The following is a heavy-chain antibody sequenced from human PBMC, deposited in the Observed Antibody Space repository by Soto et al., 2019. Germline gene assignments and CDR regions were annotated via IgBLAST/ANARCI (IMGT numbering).Heavy chain of an antibody. J-gene: IGHJ6*03. D-gene: IGHD3-10*01. CDR3: ARGSPDYYYYCMDV. V-gene: IGHV3-13*01. CDR2: IGTAGDT. Sequence: PGGSLILSCAASGFTFSSYDMHWVRQATGKGLEWVSAIGTAGDTYYPGSVKGRFTISRENAKNSLYLQMNSLRAGDTAVYYCARGSPDYYYYCMDVWGKGTTVTVSS. CDR1: GFTFSSYD.